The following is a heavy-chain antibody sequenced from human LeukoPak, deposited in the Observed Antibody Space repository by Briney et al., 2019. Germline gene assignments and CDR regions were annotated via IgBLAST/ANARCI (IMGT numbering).Heavy chain of an antibody. CDR1: GYTFTSYG. Sequence: ASVKVSCKASGYTFTSYGISWVRQAPGQGLEWMGWISAYNGNTNYAQKLQGRVTMTTDTSTSTAYMELRSLRSDDTAVYYCARANYYDSSGRYKSFGYWGQGTLVTVSS. J-gene: IGHJ4*02. D-gene: IGHD3-22*01. CDR2: ISAYNGNT. CDR3: ARANYYDSSGRYKSFGY. V-gene: IGHV1-18*01.